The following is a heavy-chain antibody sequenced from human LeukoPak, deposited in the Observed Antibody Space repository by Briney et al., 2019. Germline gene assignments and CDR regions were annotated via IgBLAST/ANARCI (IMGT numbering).Heavy chain of an antibody. CDR2: VNPNSGVT. D-gene: IGHD3-9*01. V-gene: IGHV1-8*01. CDR3: AKNYDFLTGYAS. J-gene: IGHJ4*02. CDR1: GYTFTTYD. Sequence: SVKVSCKASGYTFTTYDINWVRQATGQGLEWMGWVNPNSGVTRYAQKFQGRVTMTRNTSISTAYMELSSLRSEDTAVYYCAKNYDFLTGYASWGQGTLVTVSS.